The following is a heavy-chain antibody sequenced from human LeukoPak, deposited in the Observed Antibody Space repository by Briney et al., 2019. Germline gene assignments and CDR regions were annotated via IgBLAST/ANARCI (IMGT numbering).Heavy chain of an antibody. J-gene: IGHJ6*03. D-gene: IGHD3-10*01. Sequence: SGTLSLTCAVSGGSISSSNWWSWVRQPPGKGLEWIGEIYHSGSTNYNPSLKSRVTISVDTSKNQFSLKLSSVTAADTAVYYCARGADYYGSGRPDYYYYYYMDVWGKGTTVTISS. CDR3: ARGADYYGSGRPDYYYYYYMDV. V-gene: IGHV4-4*02. CDR2: IYHSGST. CDR1: GGSISSSNW.